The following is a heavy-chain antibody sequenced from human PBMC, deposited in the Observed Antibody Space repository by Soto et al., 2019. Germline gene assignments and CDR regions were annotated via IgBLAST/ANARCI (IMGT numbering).Heavy chain of an antibody. CDR2: ISSSSSYI. V-gene: IGHV3-21*01. CDR1: GFTFSSYS. Sequence: PGGSLRLSCAASGFTFSSYSMNWVRQAPGKGLEWVSSISSSSSYIYYADSVKGRFTISRDNAKSSLYLQMNSLRADDTAVYYCARGSGWYYFDYWGQGTLVTVSS. D-gene: IGHD6-19*01. J-gene: IGHJ4*02. CDR3: ARGSGWYYFDY.